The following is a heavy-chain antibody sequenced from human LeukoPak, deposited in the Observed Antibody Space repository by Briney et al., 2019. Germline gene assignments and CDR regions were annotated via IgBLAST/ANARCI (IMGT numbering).Heavy chain of an antibody. CDR1: GYTFTGYY. J-gene: IGHJ6*02. D-gene: IGHD2-2*01. CDR3: ASLGYCSSTSCYGGEYYYYGMDV. CDR2: INPNSGGT. Sequence: ASVKVSCKASGYTFTGYYMHLVRQAPGQGLEWMGWINPNSGGTNYAQKFQGRVTMTRDTSISTAYMELSRLRSDDTAVYYCASLGYCSSTSCYGGEYYYYGMDVWGQGTTVTVSS. V-gene: IGHV1-2*02.